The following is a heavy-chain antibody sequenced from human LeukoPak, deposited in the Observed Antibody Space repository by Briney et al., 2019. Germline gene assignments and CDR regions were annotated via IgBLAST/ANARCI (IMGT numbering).Heavy chain of an antibody. CDR1: GFTLSRSA. J-gene: IGHJ5*02. V-gene: IGHV3-23*01. D-gene: IGHD7-27*01. CDR3: AQDVTGDAGS. CDR2: INAGGRP. Sequence: GGSLRLSCTVSGFTLSRSAMSWVRQAPGKGLEWVSSINAGGRPFYADPVKGRLTISRDNSNTLYLQLNNVRAEDTAVYFCAQDVTGDAGSWGQGTLVTVSS.